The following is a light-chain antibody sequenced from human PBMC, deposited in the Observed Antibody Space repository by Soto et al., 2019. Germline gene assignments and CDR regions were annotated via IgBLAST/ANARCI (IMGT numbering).Light chain of an antibody. Sequence: QSALTHPASLSGSPGQSITISCSGTRSDIGSYNYVAWYQQFPGKTPKILIYGVSNRPSGVSSRFSGSKSGNTASLTISGLQAEDEADYYCISYTGSSTSYVFGSGTKVTVL. CDR1: RSDIGSYNY. J-gene: IGLJ1*01. CDR3: ISYTGSSTSYV. V-gene: IGLV2-14*01. CDR2: GVS.